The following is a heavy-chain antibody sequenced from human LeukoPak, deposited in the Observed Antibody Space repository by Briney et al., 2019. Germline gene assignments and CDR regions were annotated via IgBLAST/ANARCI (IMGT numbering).Heavy chain of an antibody. V-gene: IGHV3-23*01. CDR2: ISSGGGST. Sequence: GGSLRLSCAASGFTFSSYAMSWVRQAPGKGLEWVSGISSGGGSTYYADSVKGRFTISRDNSKNTLYLQMNSLRAEDTAVYYCAKVWDTYYYDSSGSFDYWGQGTLVTVSS. CDR3: AKVWDTYYYDSSGSFDY. D-gene: IGHD3-22*01. CDR1: GFTFSSYA. J-gene: IGHJ4*02.